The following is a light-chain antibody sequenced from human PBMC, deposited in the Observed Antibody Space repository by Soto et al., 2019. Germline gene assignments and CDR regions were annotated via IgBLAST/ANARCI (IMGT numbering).Light chain of an antibody. CDR3: ETWDSNTRV. CDR2: LEGSGSY. V-gene: IGLV4-60*02. CDR1: SGHSSYI. J-gene: IGLJ3*02. Sequence: QLVLTQSSSASASLGSSVKLTCTLSSGHSSYIIAWHQQQPGKAPRYLMKLEGSGSYNKGSGVPDRYSGSSSGADRYLTISSVQFEDEADYYCETWDSNTRVFGGGTTLTVL.